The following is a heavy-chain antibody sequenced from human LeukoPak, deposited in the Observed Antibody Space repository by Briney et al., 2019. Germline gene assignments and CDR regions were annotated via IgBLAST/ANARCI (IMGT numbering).Heavy chain of an antibody. D-gene: IGHD5-24*01. CDR3: ARGWLQLGEVGLDI. CDR2: IYTSGST. V-gene: IGHV4-4*07. CDR1: GGSISSYY. J-gene: IGHJ3*02. Sequence: PSETLSLTCTVSGGSISSYYWSWIRQPAGKGLEWIGRIYTSGSTNYNPSLKSRVTMSVDTSKNQFSLKLSSVTAADTAVYYCARGWLQLGEVGLDIWGQGTMVTVSS.